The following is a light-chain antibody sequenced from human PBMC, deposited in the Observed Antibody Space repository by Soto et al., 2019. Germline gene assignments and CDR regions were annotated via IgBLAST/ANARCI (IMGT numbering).Light chain of an antibody. V-gene: IGKV3-15*01. Sequence: EIVRTESPATLSVSPAERATLSCRASQSVSSNLAWYQQKPGQAPRLLIYGASTRATGIPARFSGSGSGTEFTLTICSLQSEDFAVYYCQQYNNWPRTFGQGTKVDI. CDR3: QQYNNWPRT. J-gene: IGKJ1*01. CDR2: GAS. CDR1: QSVSSN.